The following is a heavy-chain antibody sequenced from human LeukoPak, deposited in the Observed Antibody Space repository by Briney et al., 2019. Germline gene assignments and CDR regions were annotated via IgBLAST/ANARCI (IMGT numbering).Heavy chain of an antibody. CDR1: GASVTSHH. V-gene: IGHV4-4*07. Sequence: PSETLSLTCAVSGASVTSHHWAWIRQPAGKGLEWVGRVHFSGSTNYYPSLRSLVAISLDKSKNELSLTLKSVSAADTAYYCTRDESTRDDSGGYHYWGRGVLVTVSS. D-gene: IGHD3-22*01. J-gene: IGHJ4*02. CDR2: VHFSGST. CDR3: TRDESTRDDSGGYHY.